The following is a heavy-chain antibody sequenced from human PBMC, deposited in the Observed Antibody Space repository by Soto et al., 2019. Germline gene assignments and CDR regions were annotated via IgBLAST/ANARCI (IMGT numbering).Heavy chain of an antibody. J-gene: IGHJ6*02. CDR3: AGFGLACRRRGGYYYYGMDV. D-gene: IGHD3-3*01. Sequence: ASVKVSCKASGYTFTSYVISWVRQAPGQGLERMGWISAYNGNTNYAQKLQGRVTMTTDTSTSTAYMELRSLRPDDTAVYYCAGFGLACRRRGGYYYYGMDVWGQGTTVNVSS. CDR2: ISAYNGNT. V-gene: IGHV1-18*04. CDR1: GYTFTSYV.